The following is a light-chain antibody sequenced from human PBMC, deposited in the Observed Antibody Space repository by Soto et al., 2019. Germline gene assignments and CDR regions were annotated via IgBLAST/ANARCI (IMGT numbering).Light chain of an antibody. CDR1: QTISSW. CDR3: QQYNFYSWT. V-gene: IGKV1-5*01. Sequence: IQMTQSPATLSGCVGDRFTINCRASQTISSWLAWYPQPPGKATKLLIYDASSLESGVPSRVSGSGSGTAVTLTISSLQPDEWATYYCQQYNFYSWTFGQGTKVDIK. J-gene: IGKJ1*01. CDR2: DAS.